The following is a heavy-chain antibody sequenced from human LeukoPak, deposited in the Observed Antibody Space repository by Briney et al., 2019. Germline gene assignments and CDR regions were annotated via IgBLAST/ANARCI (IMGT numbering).Heavy chain of an antibody. CDR1: GFTFSSYA. V-gene: IGHV3-23*01. J-gene: IGHJ4*02. Sequence: PGGPLRLSCAASGFTFSSYAMSWVRQAPGKGLEWVSAISGSGGSTYYADSVKGRFTITRDNSKNTLVLQMNSLRAEDTAVYYCAKDLVVVVVAATPSQGNYWGQGTLVTVSS. CDR3: AKDLVVVVVAATPSQGNY. D-gene: IGHD2-15*01. CDR2: ISGSGGST.